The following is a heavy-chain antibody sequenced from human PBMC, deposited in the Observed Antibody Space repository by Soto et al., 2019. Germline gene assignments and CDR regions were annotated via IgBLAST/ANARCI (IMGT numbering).Heavy chain of an antibody. CDR1: GITFSSYW. Sequence: EVQLMESGGGLVQPGGYLRVSCAASGITFSSYWMHWVRQAPGKGLVWVSRINSDGSSTTYADSVKGRFTISRDNAKNTLYLQMNSLRAEDTAVYYCVRGEGGWETYWGQGTLVTVSS. CDR2: INSDGSST. D-gene: IGHD6-19*01. J-gene: IGHJ4*02. V-gene: IGHV3-74*01. CDR3: VRGEGGWETY.